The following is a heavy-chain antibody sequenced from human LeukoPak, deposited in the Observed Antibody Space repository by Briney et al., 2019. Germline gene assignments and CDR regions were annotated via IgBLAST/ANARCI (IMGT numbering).Heavy chain of an antibody. J-gene: IGHJ5*02. D-gene: IGHD1-26*01. CDR3: AIWEDNGSFSGWFDP. CDR2: LYYSGST. CDR1: GGSIKSYF. Sequence: KSSETLSLTCTVSGGSIKSYFWSWIRQSPGKGLEWIGSLYYSGSTNYNPSLKSRVTISEDTSKNQLSLRLSSVTAADTAVYYCAIWEDNGSFSGWFDPWGQGTLVTVSS. V-gene: IGHV4-59*08.